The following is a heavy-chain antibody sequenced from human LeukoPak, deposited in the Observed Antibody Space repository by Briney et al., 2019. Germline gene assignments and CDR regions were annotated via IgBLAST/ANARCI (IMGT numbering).Heavy chain of an antibody. D-gene: IGHD5-12*01. CDR3: ARDSGYELT. CDR2: IYSSGST. V-gene: IGHV4-4*07. CDR1: GDSISSYY. J-gene: IGHJ5*02. Sequence: SQTLSLTCTVSGDSISSYYWSWIRQPAGRGLEWIGRIYSSGSTTYNPSLKSRLTMSVDTPKNQFSLKLSSVTAADTAVYYCARDSGYELTWGQGTLVTVSS.